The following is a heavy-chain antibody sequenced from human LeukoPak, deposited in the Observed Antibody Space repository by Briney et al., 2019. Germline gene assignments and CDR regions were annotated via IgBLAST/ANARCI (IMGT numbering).Heavy chain of an antibody. CDR2: ILPIFGTT. J-gene: IGHJ5*02. CDR1: GGTFKNYA. V-gene: IGHV1-69*13. CDR3: TRGFDP. Sequence: SVKVSCKASGGTFKNYAISWVRQAPGQGLEWMGGILPIFGTTNYAQKFQARVTITADESTSTAYMELTSLRSEDTAVYYCTRGFDPWGQGTLVTVSS.